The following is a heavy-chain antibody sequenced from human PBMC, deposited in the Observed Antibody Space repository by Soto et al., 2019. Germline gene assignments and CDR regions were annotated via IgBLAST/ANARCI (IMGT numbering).Heavy chain of an antibody. CDR1: GFTFSSYE. J-gene: IGHJ4*02. CDR2: ITSGGTT. Sequence: SLRLSCTASGFTFSSYEMTWVRQAPGKGLEWISYITSGGTTYYADSAKGRFTISRDNAKNSLYLHLNSLTAEDTAIYYCARVLYATWSSFDYWGQGPLVTVSS. V-gene: IGHV3-48*03. D-gene: IGHD1-26*01. CDR3: ARVLYATWSSFDY.